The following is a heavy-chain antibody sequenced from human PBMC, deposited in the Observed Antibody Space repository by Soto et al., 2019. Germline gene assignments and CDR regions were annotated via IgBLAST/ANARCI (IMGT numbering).Heavy chain of an antibody. J-gene: IGHJ3*02. D-gene: IGHD4-17*01. CDR2: ITGSGRST. CDR3: AKAGGTTVTTLWRPDPTQNPFPI. V-gene: IGHV3-23*01. Sequence: PGGSLRLSCAASGFTFSTYAMSWVRQAPGKGLEWASTITGSGRSTYYADSVKGRFTISRDNSKNTLYLQVNSLRAEDTAVYNCAKAGGTTVTTLWRPDPTQNPFPIWAQGTLVTVS. CDR1: GFTFSTYA.